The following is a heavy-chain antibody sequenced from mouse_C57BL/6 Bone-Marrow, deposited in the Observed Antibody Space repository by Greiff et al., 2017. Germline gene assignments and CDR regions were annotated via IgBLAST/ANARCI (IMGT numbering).Heavy chain of an antibody. V-gene: IGHV5-16*01. CDR2: INYDGSST. CDR1: GFTFSDYY. CDR3: AREGTTAVATGAMDY. J-gene: IGHJ4*01. Sequence: EVMLVESEGGLVQPGSSMKLSCTASGFTFSDYYMAWVRQVPEKGLEWVANINYDGSSTYYLDSLKSRFIISRDNAKNILYLQMSSLKSEDTATYYCAREGTTAVATGAMDYWGQGTSVTVSS. D-gene: IGHD1-1*01.